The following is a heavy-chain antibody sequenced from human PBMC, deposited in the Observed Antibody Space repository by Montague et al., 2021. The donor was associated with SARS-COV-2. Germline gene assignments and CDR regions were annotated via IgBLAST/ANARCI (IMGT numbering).Heavy chain of an antibody. CDR2: ISYDGSNK. Sequence: SLRLSCAASGFTFSSYAMYWVRQAPGKGLEWVAVISYDGSNKYYADSVKGRFTISRDNSKNTLYLQMNSLRAEDTAVYYCLGELSLSLDYWGQGTLVTVSS. CDR1: GFTFSSYA. CDR3: LGELSLSLDY. D-gene: IGHD3-16*02. V-gene: IGHV3-30-3*01. J-gene: IGHJ4*02.